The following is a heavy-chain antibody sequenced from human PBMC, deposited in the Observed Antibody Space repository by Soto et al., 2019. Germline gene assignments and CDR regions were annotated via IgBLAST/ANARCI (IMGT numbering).Heavy chain of an antibody. CDR1: GFTFSSYG. CDR2: IWYDGSNK. Sequence: QVQLVESGGGVVQPGRSLRLSCAASGFTFSSYGMHWVRQAPGKGLEWVAVIWYDGSNKYYADSVKGRFTISRDNSKNTLYLQMNSLRAEDTAVYFCANAYCSSTSCRAEYLQHWGQGTLVTVSS. CDR3: ANAYCSSTSCRAEYLQH. V-gene: IGHV3-33*06. J-gene: IGHJ1*01. D-gene: IGHD2-2*01.